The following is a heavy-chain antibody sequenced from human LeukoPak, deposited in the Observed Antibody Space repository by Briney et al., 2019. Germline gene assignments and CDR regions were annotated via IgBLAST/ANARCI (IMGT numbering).Heavy chain of an antibody. D-gene: IGHD6-13*01. J-gene: IGHJ4*02. CDR3: AKGPASIAAARTGRPATVN. CDR1: GFTFSSYG. CDR2: IRYDGSNK. V-gene: IGHV3-30*02. Sequence: GGSLRLSCAASGFTFSSYGMHWVRQAPGKGLEWVAFIRYDGSNKYYADSVKGRFTISRDNSKNTLYLQMNSLRAEDTAVYYCAKGPASIAAARTGRPATVNWGQGTLVTVSS.